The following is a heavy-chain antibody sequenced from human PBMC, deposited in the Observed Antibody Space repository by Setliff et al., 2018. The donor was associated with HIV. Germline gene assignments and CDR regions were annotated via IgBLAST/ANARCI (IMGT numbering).Heavy chain of an antibody. J-gene: IGHJ6*03. V-gene: IGHV4-34*01. D-gene: IGHD6-13*01. CDR3: ARGRIPAAATRFYYMDV. CDR1: GGSFSGHS. CDR2: VSHTERS. Sequence: PSETLSLTCALYGGSFSGHSWSWIRQPPGKGLEWVGEVSHTERSNYNPSLRPRVTISLDTSKNQFSLYLRSVTAADTADYYCARGRIPAAATRFYYMDVWATGTTVTVSS.